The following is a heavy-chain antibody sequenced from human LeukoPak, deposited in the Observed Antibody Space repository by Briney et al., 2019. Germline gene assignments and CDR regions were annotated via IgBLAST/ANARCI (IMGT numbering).Heavy chain of an antibody. CDR2: INHSGST. CDR3: ARQIWGTTNFLLPDY. Sequence: SETLSLTCAVYGGSFSGYYWSWIRQPPGKGLEWIGEINHSGSTNYNPSLKSRVTISVDTSKNQFSLKVRSVTAADTAVYYCARQIWGTTNFLLPDYWGQGTLVTASS. D-gene: IGHD1-7*01. V-gene: IGHV4-34*01. CDR1: GGSFSGYY. J-gene: IGHJ4*02.